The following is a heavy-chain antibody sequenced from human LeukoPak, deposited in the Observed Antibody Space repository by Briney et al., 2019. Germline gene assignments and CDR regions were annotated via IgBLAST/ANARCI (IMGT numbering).Heavy chain of an antibody. J-gene: IGHJ4*02. CDR3: ARWKTYGDYTGVGTFDY. Sequence: PSETLSLTCAVYDGSFSGSYWSWIRQPPGKGLEWIGEINHSGSTNYNPSLKSRVTISVDTSKNQFSLKLSSVTAADTAVYYCARWKTYGDYTGVGTFDYWGQGTLVTVSS. D-gene: IGHD4-17*01. CDR1: DGSFSGSY. CDR2: INHSGST. V-gene: IGHV4-34*01.